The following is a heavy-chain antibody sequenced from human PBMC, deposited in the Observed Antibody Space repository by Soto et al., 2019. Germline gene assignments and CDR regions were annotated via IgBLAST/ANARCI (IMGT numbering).Heavy chain of an antibody. J-gene: IGHJ4*02. CDR2: ISGNGGDT. CDR1: GFTFTNYA. V-gene: IGHV3-23*01. D-gene: IGHD3-22*01. CDR3: VKDSRPMIVVAHFDH. Sequence: GGSPRLSCAASGFTFTNYAMGWVRQDPGKGLEWVSAISGNGGDTHYKDSVKGRFTISRDNSKNTLYLQMNSLRAEDTALFFCVKDSRPMIVVAHFDHWGQGTLVTVSS.